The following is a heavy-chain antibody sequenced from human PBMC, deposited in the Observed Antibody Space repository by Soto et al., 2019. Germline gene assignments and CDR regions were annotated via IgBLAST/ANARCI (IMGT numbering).Heavy chain of an antibody. D-gene: IGHD3-16*02. V-gene: IGHV4-34*01. CDR2: INHSGST. CDR3: ARVMITFGGVIATTQYYFDY. Sequence: PSETLSLTCAVYGGSFSGYYWSWIRQPPGKGLEWIGEINHSGSTNYNPSLKSRVTISVDTSKNQFSLKLSSVTAADTAVYYCARVMITFGGVIATTQYYFDYWGQGTLVTVCS. CDR1: GGSFSGYY. J-gene: IGHJ4*02.